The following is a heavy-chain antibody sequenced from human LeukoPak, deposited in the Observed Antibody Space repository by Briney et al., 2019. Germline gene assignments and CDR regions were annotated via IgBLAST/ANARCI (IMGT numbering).Heavy chain of an antibody. CDR1: GYSFTTYW. V-gene: IGHV5-51*01. D-gene: IGHD1/OR15-1a*01. CDR2: IYFGDSDT. Sequence: KRGESLKISCKSSGYSFTTYWIGWVRQMPGKGLEWMGIIYFGDSDTRYSPSFQGQVTISADKSISTAYLQWSSLKASDTAMYYCATSESQTKFDYWGQGALVTVSS. J-gene: IGHJ4*02. CDR3: ATSESQTKFDY.